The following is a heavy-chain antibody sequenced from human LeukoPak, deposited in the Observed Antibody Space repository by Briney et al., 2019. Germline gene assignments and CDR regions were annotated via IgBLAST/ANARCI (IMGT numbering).Heavy chain of an antibody. CDR3: ARGGYTGYDSHY. Sequence: ASVKVSCKASGYTFTGYYMHWVRQAPGQGLEWMGWINPNGGTTNYAQKFQGRVTMTRDTSISTAYMELSRLRSDDTAVFNCARGGYTGYDSHYWGQGTLVTVSS. V-gene: IGHV1-2*02. J-gene: IGHJ4*02. D-gene: IGHD5-12*01. CDR2: INPNGGTT. CDR1: GYTFTGYY.